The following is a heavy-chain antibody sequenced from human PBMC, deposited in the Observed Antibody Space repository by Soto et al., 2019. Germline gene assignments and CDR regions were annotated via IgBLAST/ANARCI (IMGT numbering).Heavy chain of an antibody. Sequence: EVQLLESGGGLVQPGESLRLSCVASGFMFSSYAMSWVCQPPGKGLQWVSTISISGGSTYYADSVKSRFTVSRDNDKKTLYLQMNSLRAEDTAIYFCANLGSWSPRPMDVWGQGTTVTVSS. V-gene: IGHV3-23*01. CDR1: GFMFSSYA. CDR3: ANLGSWSPRPMDV. D-gene: IGHD3-3*01. J-gene: IGHJ6*02. CDR2: ISISGGST.